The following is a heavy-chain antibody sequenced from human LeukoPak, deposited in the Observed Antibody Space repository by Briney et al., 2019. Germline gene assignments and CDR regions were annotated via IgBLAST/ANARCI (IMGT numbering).Heavy chain of an antibody. J-gene: IGHJ4*02. V-gene: IGHV4-59*01. CDR2: IYYTGST. CDR1: GGSISSYY. D-gene: IGHD5-18*01. Sequence: SETLSFTCTVSGGSISSYYWSWIRQPPGKGLEWIGYIYYTGSTTYNPSLKSRVTISIDTSKNQFSPKLSSVTPADTAVYYCARGPGGYSYGYYFDYWGQGTLVTVSS. CDR3: ARGPGGYSYGYYFDY.